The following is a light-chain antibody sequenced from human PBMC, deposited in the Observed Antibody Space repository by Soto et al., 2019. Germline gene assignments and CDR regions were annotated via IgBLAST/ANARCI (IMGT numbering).Light chain of an antibody. J-gene: IGLJ2*01. CDR2: EGS. CDR3: SSFATNSSFVV. CDR1: SSNVGNYNL. Sequence: QSALTQPASVSGSPGQSITISCTGTSSNVGNYNLVSWYQHHPGKAPKLMIYEGSKRPSGVSNRFSGSKSGNTASLTVSWLQAEDEADYYCSSFATNSSFVVFGGGTQLTVL. V-gene: IGLV2-23*03.